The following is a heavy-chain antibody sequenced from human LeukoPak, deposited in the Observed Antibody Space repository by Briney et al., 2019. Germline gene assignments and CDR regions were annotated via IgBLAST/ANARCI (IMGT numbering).Heavy chain of an antibody. CDR3: ATPSNYDYVWGSYY. CDR1: GGSISSSSYY. Sequence: PSETLSLTCTVSGGSISSSSYYWGWIRQPPGKGLEWIGSIYYSGSTYYNPSLKSRVTISVDTSKNQFSLKLSSVTAADTAVYYCATPSNYDYVWGSYYWGQGTLVTVSS. J-gene: IGHJ4*02. CDR2: IYYSGST. D-gene: IGHD3-16*01. V-gene: IGHV4-39*01.